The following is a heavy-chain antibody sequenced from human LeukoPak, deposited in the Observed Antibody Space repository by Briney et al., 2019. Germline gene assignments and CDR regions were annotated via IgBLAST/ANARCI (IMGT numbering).Heavy chain of an antibody. V-gene: IGHV4-34*01. Sequence: SGTLSLTCAVYGGSFSGYYWSWIRQPPGKGLEWIGEINHSGSTNYNPSLKSRVTISVDTSKNQFSLKLSSVTAADTAVYYCARGGNSSGYYYSRDFDYWGQGTLVTVSS. CDR2: INHSGST. J-gene: IGHJ4*02. CDR3: ARGGNSSGYYYSRDFDY. CDR1: GGSFSGYY. D-gene: IGHD3-22*01.